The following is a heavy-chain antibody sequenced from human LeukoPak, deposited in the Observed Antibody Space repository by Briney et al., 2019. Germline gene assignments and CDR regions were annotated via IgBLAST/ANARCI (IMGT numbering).Heavy chain of an antibody. CDR3: AKDSKSFGVVND. J-gene: IGHJ4*02. Sequence: GSLRLSCAASGFTFDDYAMHWVRQAPGKGLEWVSLISRDGGSTNYADSVKGRFTISRDNSKNSLYLQMSSLRTEDTAFYYCAKDSKSFGVVNDWGQGTLVTVSS. V-gene: IGHV3-43*02. D-gene: IGHD3-3*01. CDR2: ISRDGGST. CDR1: GFTFDDYA.